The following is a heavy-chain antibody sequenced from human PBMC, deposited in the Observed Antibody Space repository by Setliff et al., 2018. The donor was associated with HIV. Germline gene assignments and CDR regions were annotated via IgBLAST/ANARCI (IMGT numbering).Heavy chain of an antibody. V-gene: IGHV4-59*01. CDR2: IYYSGSS. Sequence: SETLSLTCTVSGGSISSYYWSWIRQPPGKGLEWIGYIYYSGSSNYNPSLKSRVTISVDTSKNHFFLKLSSVTAADTAVYYCASLSSGSDWYFDLWGRGTLVTVSS. J-gene: IGHJ2*01. CDR3: ASLSSGSDWYFDL. CDR1: GGSISSYY. D-gene: IGHD3-22*01.